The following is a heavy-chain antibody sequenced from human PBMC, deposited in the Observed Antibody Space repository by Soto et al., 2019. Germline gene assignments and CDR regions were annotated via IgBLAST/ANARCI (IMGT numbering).Heavy chain of an antibody. D-gene: IGHD1-20*01. V-gene: IGHV3-23*01. Sequence: EVQLLESGGGLVQPGGSLRLSCAASGFTFRNYGMTWVRLAPGRGLEWVSGISGSGDDTYLPESLKGRFTISRDNAKNSLYLQMNSLGADDTAVYYCLITTSAFGICGQGTLVTVSS. CDR2: ISGSGDDT. CDR3: LITTSAFGI. J-gene: IGHJ3*02. CDR1: GFTFRNYG.